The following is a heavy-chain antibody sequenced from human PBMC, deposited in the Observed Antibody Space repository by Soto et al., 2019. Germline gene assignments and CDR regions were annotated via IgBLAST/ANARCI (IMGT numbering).Heavy chain of an antibody. Sequence: GGSLILSCSTPDFTFISYYMHWVRQAPGKGLEWVAVIWYDGSNKYYADSVKGRFTISRDNSKNTLYLQMNSLRAEDTAVYYCARDRRDMATDYWGQGTLVTVS. J-gene: IGHJ4*02. CDR3: ARDRRDMATDY. D-gene: IGHD2-21*02. CDR1: DFTFISYY. V-gene: IGHV3-33*08. CDR2: IWYDGSNK.